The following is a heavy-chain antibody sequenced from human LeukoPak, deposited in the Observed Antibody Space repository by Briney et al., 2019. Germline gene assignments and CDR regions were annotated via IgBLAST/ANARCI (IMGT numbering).Heavy chain of an antibody. CDR1: GFTFSSYS. CDR3: ARDRDRSGWYGGSFDI. J-gene: IGHJ3*02. V-gene: IGHV3-21*01. CDR2: ISSSSSYT. Sequence: GGSLRLSCTAFGFTFSSYSMNWVRQASGKGLEWVASISSSSSYTYYADSVKGRFTISRDNAENSLYLQMTNLRAEDTAVYYCARDRDRSGWYGGSFDIWGQGTMVTVSS. D-gene: IGHD6-19*01.